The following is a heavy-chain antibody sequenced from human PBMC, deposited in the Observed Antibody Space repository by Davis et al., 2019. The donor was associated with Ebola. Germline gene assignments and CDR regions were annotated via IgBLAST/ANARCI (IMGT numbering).Heavy chain of an antibody. V-gene: IGHV3-66*01. D-gene: IGHD3-10*01. CDR1: GFTVSSNY. J-gene: IGHJ6*02. CDR3: ARLGLWFGELLYHYGMDV. CDR2: IYSGGST. Sequence: GESLKISCAASGFTVSSNYMSWVRQAPGKGLEWVSVIYSGGSTYYADSVKGRFTISRDNSKNTLYLQMNSLRAEDTAVYYCARLGLWFGELLYHYGMDVWGQGTTVTVSS.